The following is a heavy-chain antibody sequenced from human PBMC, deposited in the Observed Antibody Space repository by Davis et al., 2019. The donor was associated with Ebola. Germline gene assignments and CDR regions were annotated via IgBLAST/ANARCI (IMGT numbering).Heavy chain of an antibody. CDR2: INRSGST. CDR1: GGSLSGYH. J-gene: IGHJ6*02. CDR3: ARGRGMDV. Sequence: PSETLSLTCAVYGGSLSGYHWSWIRQPPGKGLEWIGEINRSGSTNYNPSLKSRVTVLLDTSKNYFSLKLSSVTAADTAVYYCARGRGMDVWGQGTTVTVSS. V-gene: IGHV4-34*01.